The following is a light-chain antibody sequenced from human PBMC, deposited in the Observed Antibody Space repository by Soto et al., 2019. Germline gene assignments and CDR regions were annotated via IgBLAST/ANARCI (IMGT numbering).Light chain of an antibody. Sequence: ELVLTQSPCTLSLSPGERDTLACTASKRVSNNYVAWYQQIPGQPPRDLIKGASTGVLGIPDRFSGSGSGIDFTLPITRLEPEDFAVYYCQQYGTSPWTFGQGTKVELK. CDR2: GAS. CDR1: KRVSNNY. CDR3: QQYGTSPWT. V-gene: IGKV3-20*01. J-gene: IGKJ1*01.